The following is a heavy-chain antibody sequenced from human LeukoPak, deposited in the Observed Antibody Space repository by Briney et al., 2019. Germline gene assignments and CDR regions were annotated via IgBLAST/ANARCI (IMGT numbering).Heavy chain of an antibody. CDR2: IKQDGSEK. D-gene: IGHD2-15*01. Sequence: PGGSLRLSCAASGFTFSSYWMSWVRQAPGKGLEWVANIKQDGSEKYYVDSVKGRFTISRDSAKNSLYLQMNSLRAEDTAVYYCAREDCSGGSCYPWWFDPWGQGTLVTVSS. J-gene: IGHJ5*02. CDR3: AREDCSGGSCYPWWFDP. V-gene: IGHV3-7*03. CDR1: GFTFSSYW.